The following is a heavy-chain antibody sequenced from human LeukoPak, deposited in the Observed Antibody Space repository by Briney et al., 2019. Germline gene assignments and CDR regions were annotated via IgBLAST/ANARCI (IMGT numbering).Heavy chain of an antibody. D-gene: IGHD2-21*02. CDR2: IYYSGST. Sequence: SETLSLTCTVSGGSISSSSYYWGWIRQPPGKGLEWIGSIYYSGSTYYNPSLKSRVTISVDTSKNQFSLNLSSVPAADTAVYYCAREPVVVTAGFDPWGQGTLVTVSS. CDR3: AREPVVVTAGFDP. V-gene: IGHV4-39*07. J-gene: IGHJ5*02. CDR1: GGSISSSSYY.